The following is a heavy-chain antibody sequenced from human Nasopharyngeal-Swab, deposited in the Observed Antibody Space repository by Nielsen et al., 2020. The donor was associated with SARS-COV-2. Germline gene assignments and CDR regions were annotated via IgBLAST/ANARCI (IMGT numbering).Heavy chain of an antibody. D-gene: IGHD7-27*01. J-gene: IGHJ4*02. V-gene: IGHV3-74*01. CDR1: GFTFSSSW. CDR3: ARDGEYRFDY. Sequence: GESLKISCAGSGFTFSSSWLHWVRQAPGEGLVWVARLNGDATTVDYADSVKGRFTISRDNAKNTLYLQMNGLRDEDTAIYYCARDGEYRFDYWGQGTLVTVSS. CDR2: LNGDATTV.